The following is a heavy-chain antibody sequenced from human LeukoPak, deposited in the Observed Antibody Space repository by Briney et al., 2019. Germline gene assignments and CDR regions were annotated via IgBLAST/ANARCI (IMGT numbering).Heavy chain of an antibody. CDR2: IYYSGST. Sequence: SETLSLTCTVSGGSISSGDYYWSWIRQPPGKGLEWIGYIYYSGSTYYNPSLKSRVTISVDTSKNQFSLKLSSATAADTAVYYCASSGSGSYYNSPAFKYYYYGMDVWGQGTTVTVSS. CDR1: GGSISSGDYY. J-gene: IGHJ6*02. V-gene: IGHV4-30-4*01. D-gene: IGHD3-10*01. CDR3: ASSGSGSYYNSPAFKYYYYGMDV.